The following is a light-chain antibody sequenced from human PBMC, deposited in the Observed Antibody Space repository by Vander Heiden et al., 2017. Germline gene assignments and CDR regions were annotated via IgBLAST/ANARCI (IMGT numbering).Light chain of an antibody. CDR1: TTNIENNY. Sequence: QSVLTPPPSTFGTPGQRFTFSCSGSTTNIENNYVYWYQKFPGTAPKIVIYRDNQRPSGITDRFSGSKSGTSASLAISGLRSEDEADYYCATWDDSLSSWVFGGGTGLTVL. V-gene: IGLV1-47*01. J-gene: IGLJ3*02. CDR2: RDN. CDR3: ATWDDSLSSWV.